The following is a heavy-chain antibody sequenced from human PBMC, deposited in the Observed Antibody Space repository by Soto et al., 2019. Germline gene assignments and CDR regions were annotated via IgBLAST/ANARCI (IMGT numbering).Heavy chain of an antibody. CDR1: GFTFTSSA. J-gene: IGHJ6*02. V-gene: IGHV1-58*01. CDR3: AAAIYYYYGMDV. Sequence: SVKVSCKASGFTFTSSAVQWVRQARGQRLEWIGWIVVGSGNTNYAQKFQERVTITRDMSTSTAYMELSSLRSEDTAVYYCAAAIYYYYGMDVWGQGPTVTVAS. CDR2: IVVGSGNT.